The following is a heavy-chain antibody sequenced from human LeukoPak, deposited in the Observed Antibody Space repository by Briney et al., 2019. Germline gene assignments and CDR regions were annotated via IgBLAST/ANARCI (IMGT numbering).Heavy chain of an antibody. CDR1: GGSFGDFY. V-gene: IGHV4-34*01. CDR2: INHSGYT. J-gene: IGHJ6*02. Sequence: PSETLSLTCAVSGGSFGDFYWSWIRQPPGKGLEWIGEINHSGYTNYYPSLKSRVTISVDTSKNQFSLRLSSVAAADTAVYYCARNDYFGINNGMDVWGQGTTVTVS. CDR3: ARNDYFGINNGMDV. D-gene: IGHD2/OR15-2a*01.